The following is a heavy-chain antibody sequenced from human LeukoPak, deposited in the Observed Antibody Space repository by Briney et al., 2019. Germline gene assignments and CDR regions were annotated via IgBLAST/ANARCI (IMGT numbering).Heavy chain of an antibody. CDR2: ISSSSSYI. J-gene: IGHJ2*01. V-gene: IGHV3-21*01. CDR3: ARDRRWYFDL. Sequence: GGSLRLSCAASGFTFSSYGMHWVRQAPGKGLEWVSSISSSSSYIYYADSVKGRFTISRDNAKNSLYLQMNSLRAEDTAVYYCARDRRWYFDLWGRGTLVTVSS. CDR1: GFTFSSYG.